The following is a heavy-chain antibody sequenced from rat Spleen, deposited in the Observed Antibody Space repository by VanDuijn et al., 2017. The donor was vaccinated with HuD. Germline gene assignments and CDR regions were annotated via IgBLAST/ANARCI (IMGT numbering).Heavy chain of an antibody. V-gene: IGHV5-29*01. CDR1: GLTFTDHD. J-gene: IGHJ3*01. CDR3: TRLYYSNWFAY. CDR2: IRHDGSST. Sequence: EMQLVESGGGLVQPGRSLKLSCAASGLTFTDHDMAWVRQAPTKGLEWVATIRHDGSSTYYRDSVKGRFTISRDNAKSTLYLQMDSLRSEDTATYYCTRLYYSNWFAYWGQGTLVTVSS. D-gene: IGHD1-1*01.